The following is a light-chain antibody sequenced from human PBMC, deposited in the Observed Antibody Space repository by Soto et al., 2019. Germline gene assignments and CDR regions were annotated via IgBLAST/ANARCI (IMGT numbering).Light chain of an antibody. CDR2: GNR. CDR1: TSNLGAGYD. CDR3: QAYDYSLTAAV. Sequence: QAVVTQPPSVSGAPGQRVTLSCTGNTSNLGAGYDVHWYQQLPGAAPKLVIFGNRNRPSWVPERFSGSKSGTSASLAITGLQAGDEADYSCQAYDYSLTAAVFGGGTKLTVL. V-gene: IGLV1-40*01. J-gene: IGLJ3*02.